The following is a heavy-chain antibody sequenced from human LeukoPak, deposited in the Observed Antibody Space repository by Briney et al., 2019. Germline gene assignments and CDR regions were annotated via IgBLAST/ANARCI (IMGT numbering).Heavy chain of an antibody. CDR1: GFTFSSYA. CDR3: AKSHSEAQRGYFDY. Sequence: GGSLRLSGAASGFTFSSYAMSWVRQAPGKGLEWVSGLTGSGGNTYYADSVKGRFTISRDNPRNTLYLRLNSLEAEDTAVYYCAKSHSEAQRGYFDYWGQGALVIVSS. J-gene: IGHJ4*02. V-gene: IGHV3-23*01. D-gene: IGHD3-10*01. CDR2: LTGSGGNT.